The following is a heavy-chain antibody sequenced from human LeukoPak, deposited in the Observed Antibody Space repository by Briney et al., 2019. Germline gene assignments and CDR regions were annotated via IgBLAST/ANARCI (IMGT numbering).Heavy chain of an antibody. J-gene: IGHJ6*03. D-gene: IGHD2-2*01. CDR2: IRFDGGDK. Sequence: GGSLRLSCAASGFTFNSYGMHWVRQAPGKGLEWVAFIRFDGGDKYYADSVKGRFTISRDNSKNTLYLQMNSLRDGDTAVYYCAKDWAIAGSYYCMDVWGKGTTVTISS. V-gene: IGHV3-30*02. CDR3: AKDWAIAGSYYCMDV. CDR1: GFTFNSYG.